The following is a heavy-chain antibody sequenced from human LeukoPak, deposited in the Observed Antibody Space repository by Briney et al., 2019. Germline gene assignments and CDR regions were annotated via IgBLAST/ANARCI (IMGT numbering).Heavy chain of an antibody. CDR3: ARALQYSGHLSGY. CDR2: INSSSSYI. V-gene: IGHV3-21*06. CDR1: GFTFSSYS. Sequence: GGSLRLSCAASGFTFSSYSMNWVRRAPGKGLEWVSSINSSSSYIYYADSVKGRFTISRDNAKNLLYLQMNSLRAEDTAVYYCARALQYSGHLSGYWGQGTLVTVSS. D-gene: IGHD4-11*01. J-gene: IGHJ4*02.